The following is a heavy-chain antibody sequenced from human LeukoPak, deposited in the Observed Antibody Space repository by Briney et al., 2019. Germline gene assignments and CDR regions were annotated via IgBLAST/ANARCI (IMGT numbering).Heavy chain of an antibody. J-gene: IGHJ4*02. D-gene: IGHD6-6*01. CDR3: AKDTYSSSSVIDY. V-gene: IGHV3-30*02. Sequence: GGSLRLSCAASGFTFSSYGMHWVRQAPGKGLEWVAFIRFTISRGNSKNTLYLQMNSLRAEDTAVYYCAKDTYSSSSVIDYWGQGTLVTVSS. CDR1: GFTFSSYG.